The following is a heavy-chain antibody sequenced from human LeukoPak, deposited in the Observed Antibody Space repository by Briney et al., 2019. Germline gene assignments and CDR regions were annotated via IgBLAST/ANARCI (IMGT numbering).Heavy chain of an antibody. CDR3: ARYYYDSSGYYYPVDY. CDR1: GGSISSTSSY. J-gene: IGHJ4*02. V-gene: IGHV4-39*01. D-gene: IGHD3-22*01. CDR2: TYYSGTT. Sequence: SETLSLTCTVSGGSISSTSSYWGWIRQPPGKGLVWIGSTYYSGTTYYNPSLKSRVTISVETSKNQFSLRLSSVTAADTAVYYCARYYYDSSGYYYPVDYWGQGSLVTVSS.